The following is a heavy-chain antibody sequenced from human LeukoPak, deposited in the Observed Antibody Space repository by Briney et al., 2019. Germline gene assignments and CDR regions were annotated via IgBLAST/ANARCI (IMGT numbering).Heavy chain of an antibody. CDR1: GGSISSHY. CDR3: AREDPQTTVPEGMDV. CDR2: IYYSGST. J-gene: IGHJ6*02. D-gene: IGHD4-17*01. V-gene: IGHV4-59*11. Sequence: SETLSLTCTVSGGSISSHYWSWIRQPPGKGLEWIGYIYYSGSTNYNPSLKSRVTISVDTSKNQFSLQLRSVTAADTAVYYCAREDPQTTVPEGMDVWGQGTTVTVSS.